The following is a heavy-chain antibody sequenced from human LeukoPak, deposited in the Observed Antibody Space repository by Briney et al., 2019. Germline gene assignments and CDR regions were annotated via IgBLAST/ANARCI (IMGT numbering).Heavy chain of an antibody. CDR2: MNPNSGNT. CDR3: ARRHKVGAGDAIDI. J-gene: IGHJ3*02. CDR1: GYTFTSYD. V-gene: IGHV1-8*02. Sequence: GASVKVSCKASGYTFTSYDINWVRQATGQGLEWMGWMNPNSGNTGYAQKFQGRVTMTRNTSISTAYMELSSLRSEDTAVYYCARRHKVGAGDAIDIWGQGTMVTVSS. D-gene: IGHD3-10*01.